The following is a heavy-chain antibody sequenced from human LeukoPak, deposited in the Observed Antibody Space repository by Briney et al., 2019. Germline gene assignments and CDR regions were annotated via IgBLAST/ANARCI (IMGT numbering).Heavy chain of an antibody. J-gene: IGHJ4*02. CDR1: GFTFSNFA. Sequence: GGSLRLSCAASGFTFSNFAMTWVRQAPGKGLEWVSSIVGSSSTYYTDSLKGRFTISRDNAKNSLYLQMNSLRAEDTAVYYCARIGAGSSRDYWGQGALVTVSS. CDR3: ARIGAGSSRDY. CDR2: IVGSSST. D-gene: IGHD6-13*01. V-gene: IGHV3-21*01.